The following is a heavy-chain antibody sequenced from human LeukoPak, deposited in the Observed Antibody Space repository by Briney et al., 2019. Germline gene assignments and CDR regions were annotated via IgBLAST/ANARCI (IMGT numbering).Heavy chain of an antibody. Sequence: GASVKVSCKASGYTFTSYGISWVRQAPGQGLEWMGWISAYNGNTNYAQKLQGRVTMTTDTPTSTAYMELRSLRSDDTAVYYCARVSSGSGSFYYYGMDVWGQGTTVTVSS. CDR1: GYTFTSYG. D-gene: IGHD3-10*01. CDR3: ARVSSGSGSFYYYGMDV. CDR2: ISAYNGNT. V-gene: IGHV1-18*01. J-gene: IGHJ6*02.